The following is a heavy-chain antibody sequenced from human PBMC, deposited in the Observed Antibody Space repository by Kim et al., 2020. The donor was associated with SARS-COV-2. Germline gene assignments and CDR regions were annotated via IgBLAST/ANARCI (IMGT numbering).Heavy chain of an antibody. D-gene: IGHD3-10*01. CDR1: GYTFTSYY. J-gene: IGHJ4*02. CDR3: ARDSYYYGSGSYYTPYYFDY. Sequence: ASVKVSCKASGYTFTSYYMHWVRQAPGQGLEWMGIINPSGGSTSYAQKFQGRVTMTRDTSTSTVYMELSSLRSEDTAVYYCARDSYYYGSGSYYTPYYFDYWGQGTLVTVSS. CDR2: INPSGGST. V-gene: IGHV1-46*01.